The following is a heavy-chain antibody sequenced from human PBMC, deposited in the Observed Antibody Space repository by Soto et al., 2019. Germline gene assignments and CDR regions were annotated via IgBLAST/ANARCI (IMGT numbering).Heavy chain of an antibody. CDR1: GFTVSSNY. CDR2: IYSGGST. Sequence: GGSLRLSCAASGFTVSSNYMSWVRQAPGKGLEWVSVIYSGGSTYYADSVKGRFTISRDNSKNTLYLQMNSLRAEDTAVYYCAGSSLPGYYYGMDVWGQGTTVTV. D-gene: IGHD2-15*01. CDR3: AGSSLPGYYYGMDV. J-gene: IGHJ6*02. V-gene: IGHV3-53*01.